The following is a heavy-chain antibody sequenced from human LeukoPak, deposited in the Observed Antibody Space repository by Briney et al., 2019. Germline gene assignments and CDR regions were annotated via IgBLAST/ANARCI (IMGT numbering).Heavy chain of an antibody. CDR2: ISSSSSYI. V-gene: IGHV3-21*01. Sequence: PGGSLRLSCAASGFTFSSYSMNWVRQAPGKGLEWVSSISSSSSYIYYADSVKGRFTISRDNAKNSLYLQMNSLRAEDTAVYYCGRGGRKPIQLWSKDVFDIWGKGKRAPVSS. CDR1: GFTFSSYS. CDR3: GRGGRKPIQLWSKDVFDI. D-gene: IGHD5-18*01. J-gene: IGHJ3*02.